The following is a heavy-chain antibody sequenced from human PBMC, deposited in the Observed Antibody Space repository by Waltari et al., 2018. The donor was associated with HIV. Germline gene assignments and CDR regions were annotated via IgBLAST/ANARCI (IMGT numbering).Heavy chain of an antibody. V-gene: IGHV1-2*06. CDR3: ARAPYNPDY. CDR1: GYTFTGYY. CDR2: INPNSGGT. D-gene: IGHD1-1*01. J-gene: IGHJ4*02. Sequence: QVQLVQSGAEVKKPGASVKASCKASGYTFTGYYMHWLRQAPGQGLVWMGRINPNSGGTNYAQKVQGRVTMNRDTSISTAYMELSRLRSDDTAVYYCARAPYNPDYWGQGTLVTVSS.